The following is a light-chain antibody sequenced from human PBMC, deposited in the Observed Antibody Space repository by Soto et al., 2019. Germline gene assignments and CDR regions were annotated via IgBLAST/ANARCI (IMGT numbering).Light chain of an antibody. CDR1: QNVSSNL. J-gene: IGKJ3*01. CDR3: HQYGTAPLT. V-gene: IGKV3-20*01. Sequence: TVLTQSPGTLSLSPGERATLSCRASQNVSSNLLVWYQQHPGQAPRLLIYVASSRATGIPDRFSGSGSGTDFTLTISRLEPEDFSVYYCHQYGTAPLTFGPGTKVDIK. CDR2: VAS.